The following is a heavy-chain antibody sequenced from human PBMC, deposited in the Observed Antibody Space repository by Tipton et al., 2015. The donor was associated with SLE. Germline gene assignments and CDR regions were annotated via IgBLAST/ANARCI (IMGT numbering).Heavy chain of an antibody. CDR1: GGSFSGYH. V-gene: IGHV4-34*01. J-gene: IGHJ3*02. CDR2: SNHRGNT. Sequence: TLSLTCAVYGGSFSGYHWSWIRQPPGKGLEWIGESNHRGNTNYNPSLKSRVTISIDTSKSQFSLKLNSVTAADTAVYYCARVNRHSGSYLFDAFDIWGQGTMVTVSS. CDR3: ARVNRHSGSYLFDAFDI. D-gene: IGHD1-26*01.